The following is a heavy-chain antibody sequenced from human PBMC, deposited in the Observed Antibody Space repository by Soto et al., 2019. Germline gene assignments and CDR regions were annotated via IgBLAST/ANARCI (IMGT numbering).Heavy chain of an antibody. J-gene: IGHJ6*02. CDR1: GYTFTNYG. V-gene: IGHV1-18*01. D-gene: IGHD6-13*01. CDR3: ARRPGYRASWGYFYYVMKI. Sequence: QVQLVQSGAELKKPGASVKVSCKASGYTFTNYGISWVRQAPGQGLEWMGWINTYHGNTKYAQKLQGRVTMTKDTSTSTAYMELTSLRSDGPAVYYCARRPGYRASWGYFYYVMKIWGQGTAVIVSS. CDR2: INTYHGNT.